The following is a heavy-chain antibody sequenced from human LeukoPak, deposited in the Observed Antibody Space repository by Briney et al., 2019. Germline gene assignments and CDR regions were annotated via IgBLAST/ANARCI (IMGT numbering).Heavy chain of an antibody. CDR2: ISSSSSYI. V-gene: IGHV3-21*01. Sequence: GGSLRLSCAASGFTFSSYTMNWVRQAPGKGLEWVSSISSSSSYIYYADSVEGRFTISRDNAKNSLYLQMNSLRAEDTAVYYCASSLVAGYYYYNYYYMDVWGKGTTVTVSS. D-gene: IGHD5-18*01. CDR1: GFTFSSYT. CDR3: ASSLVAGYYYYNYYYMDV. J-gene: IGHJ6*03.